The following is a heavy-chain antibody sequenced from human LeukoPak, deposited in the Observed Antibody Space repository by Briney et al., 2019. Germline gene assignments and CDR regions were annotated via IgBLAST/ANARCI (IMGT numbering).Heavy chain of an antibody. V-gene: IGHV3-23*01. CDR1: GLTVNINS. D-gene: IGHD2-2*01. Sequence: GGSLRLSCATAGLTVNINSMRWVRQAPGEGLEWVSAINGGGDATEYADSVKGRFTISRDNSKNTLYLQMNSLRPDDTAVYYCARCTASCYANAFDVWGQGTLLTVSS. J-gene: IGHJ3*01. CDR2: INGGGDAT. CDR3: ARCTASCYANAFDV.